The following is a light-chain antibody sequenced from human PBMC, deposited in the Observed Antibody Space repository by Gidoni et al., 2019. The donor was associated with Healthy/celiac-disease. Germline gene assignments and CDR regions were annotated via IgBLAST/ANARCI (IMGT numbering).Light chain of an antibody. CDR3: QSFDSSLSAAV. Sequence: QSVLTQPPSVSGAPGQRVTISCTGSSSNIGAGYDVHWYQQFPGTAPKLLIYGNSTRPSGVPDRFSGSKSGTSASLAITGLQAEDEADYYFQSFDSSLSAAVFGGGTKLTVL. CDR1: SSNIGAGYD. J-gene: IGLJ2*01. V-gene: IGLV1-40*01. CDR2: GNS.